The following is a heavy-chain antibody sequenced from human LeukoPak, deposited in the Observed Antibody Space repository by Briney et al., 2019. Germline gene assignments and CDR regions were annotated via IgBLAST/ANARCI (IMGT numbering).Heavy chain of an antibody. J-gene: IGHJ4*02. Sequence: PGGSLRLSCAASGFTVSNYWMSWVRQAPGEGLEWVACIHQNGGTEYYVDSVKGRFAICRDNSKNSLHLQMSSLTVKDTAVYYCARDLSSRDAFWGQGTLVIVSS. CDR3: ARDLSSRDAF. V-gene: IGHV3-7*03. CDR1: GFTVSNYW. D-gene: IGHD6-13*01. CDR2: IHQNGGTE.